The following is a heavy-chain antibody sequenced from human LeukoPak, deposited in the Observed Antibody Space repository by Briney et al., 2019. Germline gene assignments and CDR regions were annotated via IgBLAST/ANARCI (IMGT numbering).Heavy chain of an antibody. CDR1: GGSISSSGYY. Sequence: ETLSLTCTVSGGSISSSGYYWGWIRQPPGKGLEWVSAISGRGVSTSYADSVRGRFTISRDNSKNTLYLQMNSLRAEDTAVYYCAKAASGNWNDVSDYWGQGTLVTVSS. V-gene: IGHV3-23*01. CDR3: AKAASGNWNDVSDY. CDR2: ISGRGVST. J-gene: IGHJ4*02. D-gene: IGHD1-20*01.